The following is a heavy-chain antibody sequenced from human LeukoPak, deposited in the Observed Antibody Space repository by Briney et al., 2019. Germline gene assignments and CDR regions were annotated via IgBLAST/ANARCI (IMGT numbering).Heavy chain of an antibody. D-gene: IGHD6-6*01. CDR3: ARRGGSSSRRSPIDY. CDR1: GFTFSDYW. CDR2: IKQDGSQR. J-gene: IGHJ4*02. V-gene: IGHV3-7*01. Sequence: GGSLRLSCTASGFTFSDYWMTWVRQAPGKGPEWVANIKQDGSQRYYVDSVRGRFTISRDSARNSLFLQMNGLRAEDTAVYYCARRGGSSSRRSPIDYWGQGTLVTVSS.